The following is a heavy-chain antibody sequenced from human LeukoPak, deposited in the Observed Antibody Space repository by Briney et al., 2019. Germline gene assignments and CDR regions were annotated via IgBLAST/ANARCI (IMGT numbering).Heavy chain of an antibody. CDR2: INTNTGNP. Sequence: ASVKVSCKASGYTFTNYAMNWVRQAPGQGLEWMGWINTNTGNPTYAQGFTGRFVFSLDTSVSTAYLQISSLKAEDTAVYYCARDHPKRGYSYGTTSVDYWGQGTLVTVSS. D-gene: IGHD5-18*01. V-gene: IGHV7-4-1*02. CDR3: ARDHPKRGYSYGTTSVDY. CDR1: GYTFTNYA. J-gene: IGHJ4*02.